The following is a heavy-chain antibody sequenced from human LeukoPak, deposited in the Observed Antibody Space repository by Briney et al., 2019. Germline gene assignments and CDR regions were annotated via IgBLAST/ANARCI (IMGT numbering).Heavy chain of an antibody. CDR3: AKERNFWSGYSRYDY. CDR2: ISGSGGST. CDR1: GFTFSSYA. J-gene: IGHJ4*02. V-gene: IGHV3-23*01. D-gene: IGHD3-3*01. Sequence: GGSLRLSCAASGFTFSSYAMSWVRQAPGKGLEWVSAISGSGGSTYYADSVKGRFTISRDNSKNKLYLQMNSLRAEDTAVYYCAKERNFWSGYSRYDYWGQGTLVTVSS.